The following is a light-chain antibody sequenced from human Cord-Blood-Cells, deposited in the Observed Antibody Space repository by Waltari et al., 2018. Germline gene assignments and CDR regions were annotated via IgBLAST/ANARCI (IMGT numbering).Light chain of an antibody. CDR1: KSVSSN. CDR3: QQYNNWLT. Sequence: EIVMTTSPATLSVSPGERATLSCRASKSVSSNLAWYQQKPVQAPRFLIYGASTRATGSPARFSGRGSGTEFTLTISSLQSEDFAVYYCQQYNNWLTFGGGTKVEIK. V-gene: IGKV3-15*01. CDR2: GAS. J-gene: IGKJ4*01.